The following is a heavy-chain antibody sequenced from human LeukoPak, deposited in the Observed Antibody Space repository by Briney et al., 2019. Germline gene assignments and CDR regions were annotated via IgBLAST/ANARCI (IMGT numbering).Heavy chain of an antibody. CDR1: GGSFSGYY. V-gene: IGHV4-34*01. CDR3: ARGYCSSTSCFSTL. J-gene: IGHJ4*02. D-gene: IGHD2-2*01. CDR2: INHSGST. Sequence: SETLSLTCAVYGGSFSGYYWSWIRQPPGKGLEWIGEINHSGSTNYNPSLKSRVTISVDTSKNQFSLKLSSVTAADTAVYYCARGYCSSTSCFSTLWGQGTPVTVSS.